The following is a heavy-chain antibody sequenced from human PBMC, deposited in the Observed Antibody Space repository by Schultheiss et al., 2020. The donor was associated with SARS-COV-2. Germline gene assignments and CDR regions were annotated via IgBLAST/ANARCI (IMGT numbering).Heavy chain of an antibody. V-gene: IGHV3-NL1*01. CDR3: ARDVRGYGMDV. J-gene: IGHJ6*02. D-gene: IGHD3-10*02. Sequence: GGSLRLSCAASGFTFSSYGMHWVRQAPGKGLEWVSVIYSGGSTYYADSVKGRFTISRDNSKNTLYLQMNSLRAEDTAVYYCARDVRGYGMDVWGQGTTVTVSS. CDR2: IYSGGST. CDR1: GFTFSSYG.